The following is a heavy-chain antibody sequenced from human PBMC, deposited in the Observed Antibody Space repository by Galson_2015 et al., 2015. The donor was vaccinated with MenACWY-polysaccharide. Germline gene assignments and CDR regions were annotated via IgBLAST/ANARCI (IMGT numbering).Heavy chain of an antibody. J-gene: IGHJ4*02. CDR3: ARVRYSTGNVFDY. D-gene: IGHD5-18*01. V-gene: IGHV3-23*01. Sequence: SLRLSCAASGFTFSNYAMSWVRQAPGKGLEWVSTIGGSGSNTHYADSVKGRFTISRDNSKNTLSLQMNSLRAEDTAVYYCARVRYSTGNVFDYWGQGTLVTVSS. CDR1: GFTFSNYA. CDR2: IGGSGSNT.